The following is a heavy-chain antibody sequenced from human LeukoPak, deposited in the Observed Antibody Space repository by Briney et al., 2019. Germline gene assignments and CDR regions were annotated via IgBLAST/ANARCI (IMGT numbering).Heavy chain of an antibody. CDR1: GFTFSSYG. CDR3: AKSGTTYYYERTHYYYYYYMDV. CDR2: IRYDGSNK. J-gene: IGHJ6*03. D-gene: IGHD3-10*01. V-gene: IGHV3-30*02. Sequence: PGGSLRLSCAASGFTFSSYGMHWVRQAPGKGLEWVAFIRYDGSNKYYADSVKGRFTISRDNSKNTLYLQMNSLRAEDTAVYYCAKSGTTYYYERTHYYYYYYMDVWGKGTTVTISS.